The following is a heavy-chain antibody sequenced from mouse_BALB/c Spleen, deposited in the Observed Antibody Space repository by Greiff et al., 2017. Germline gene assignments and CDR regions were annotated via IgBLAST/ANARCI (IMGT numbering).Heavy chain of an antibody. J-gene: IGHJ2*01. CDR2: INPSNGRT. Sequence: VQLQQSGPELVKPGALVKLSCKASGYTFTSYWMHWVKQRPGQGLEWIGEINPSNGRTNYNEKFKSKATLTVDKSSSTAYMQLSSLTSEDSAVYYCALYDYGFDYWGQGTTLTVSS. D-gene: IGHD2-4*01. CDR1: GYTFTSYW. CDR3: ALYDYGFDY. V-gene: IGHV1S81*02.